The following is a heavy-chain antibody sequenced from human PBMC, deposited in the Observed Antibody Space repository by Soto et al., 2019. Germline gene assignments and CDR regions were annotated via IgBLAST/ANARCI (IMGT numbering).Heavy chain of an antibody. D-gene: IGHD1-1*01. CDR2: ISGSGGST. CDR3: TRGPRSTSTGTGAF. V-gene: IGHV3-23*01. Sequence: GGSLRLSCAASGFTFSSYAMSWVRQAPGKGLEWVSAISGSGGSTYYADSVKGRFTISRDNSKNTLYLQMNSLRAEDTAVYYCTRGPRSTSTGTGAFWGQGTLVTVSS. J-gene: IGHJ4*02. CDR1: GFTFSSYA.